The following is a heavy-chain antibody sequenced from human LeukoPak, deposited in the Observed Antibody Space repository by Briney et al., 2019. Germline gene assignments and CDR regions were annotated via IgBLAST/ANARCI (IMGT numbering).Heavy chain of an antibody. J-gene: IGHJ6*02. D-gene: IGHD1-26*01. CDR1: GFTFGKYW. CDR2: IKLDGSEK. CDR3: ASTQGVGALPGYYYYGMDV. Sequence: PGGSLRLSCVASGFTFGKYWMSWVRQAPGKGLEWVANIKLDGSEKNYVDSVKGRFTISRDNTKNSLYLQMNSLRAEDTAVYYCASTQGVGALPGYYYYGMDVWGQGTTVTVSS. V-gene: IGHV3-7*03.